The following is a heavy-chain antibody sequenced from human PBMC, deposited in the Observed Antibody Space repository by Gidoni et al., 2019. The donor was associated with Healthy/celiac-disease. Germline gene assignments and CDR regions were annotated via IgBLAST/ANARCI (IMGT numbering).Heavy chain of an antibody. CDR1: GGSISSGDYY. J-gene: IGHJ4*02. CDR3: ARSLDRGYSGYALDY. Sequence: QVQLQESGPGLVKPSPTLSLTCTVSGGSISSGDYYWSWIRQPPGKGLEWIGYSYYRGSTYYNPSLKSRVTISVDTSKNQFSLKLSSVTAADTAVYYCARSLDRGYSGYALDYWGQGTLVTVSS. V-gene: IGHV4-30-4*01. D-gene: IGHD5-12*01. CDR2: SYYRGST.